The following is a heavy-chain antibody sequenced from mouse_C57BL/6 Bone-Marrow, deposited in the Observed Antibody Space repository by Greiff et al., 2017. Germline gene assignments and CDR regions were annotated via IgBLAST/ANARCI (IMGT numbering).Heavy chain of an antibody. J-gene: IGHJ3*01. D-gene: IGHD1-1*01. V-gene: IGHV14-4*01. CDR3: TTYYGPWLAY. Sequence: EVQLQQSGAELVRPGASVKLSCTASGFNIKDDYMHWVKQRPEQGLEWIGWIDPENGDTEYASKFQGKATITADTSSNTAYLQLSSLTSEDTAVYYCTTYYGPWLAYWGQGTLVTVSA. CDR2: IDPENGDT. CDR1: GFNIKDDY.